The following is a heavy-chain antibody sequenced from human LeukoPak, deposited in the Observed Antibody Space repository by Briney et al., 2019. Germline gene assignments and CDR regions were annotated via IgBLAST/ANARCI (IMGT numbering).Heavy chain of an antibody. CDR1: GFTFSNYW. D-gene: IGHD6-19*01. V-gene: IGHV3-21*01. CDR3: ARDGGGWTFDY. J-gene: IGHJ4*02. CDR2: ISSSSSYI. Sequence: GGSLRLSCAASGFTFSNYWMSWVRQAPGKGLEWVSSISSSSSYIYYADSVKGRFTISRDNAKNSLYLQMNSLRAEDTAVYYCARDGGGWTFDYWGQGTLVTVSS.